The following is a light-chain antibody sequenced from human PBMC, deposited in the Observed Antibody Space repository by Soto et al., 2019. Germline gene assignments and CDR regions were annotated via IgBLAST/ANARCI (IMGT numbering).Light chain of an antibody. CDR1: SGHSNYA. CDR3: QTWVTGIHI. Sequence: QPVLTQSPSATASLGASVKLTCTLSSGHSNYAIAWHQQQPEKGPRFLMKLNSDGSHSKGDGIPDRFSGSSSGAERYLTISTLQSDDEADYYCQTWVTGIHIFGGGTKVTVL. CDR2: LNSDGSH. V-gene: IGLV4-69*01. J-gene: IGLJ2*01.